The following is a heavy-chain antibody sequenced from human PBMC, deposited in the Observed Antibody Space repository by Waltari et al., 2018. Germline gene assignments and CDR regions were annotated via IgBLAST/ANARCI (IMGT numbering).Heavy chain of an antibody. J-gene: IGHJ5*02. V-gene: IGHV4-34*01. CDR1: GRSFGGYY. CDR3: ARGRRGGWFDP. CDR2: INYNGGT. Sequence: QVQLQQWGAGLLKPSETLSPTCAVAGRSFGGYYWSLIRQPAGKGLEWIGEINYNGGTNYNPSLKSRVTISIDTSRNQFSLNLTSVTAADTAVYYCARGRRGGWFDPWGQGTLVTVSS.